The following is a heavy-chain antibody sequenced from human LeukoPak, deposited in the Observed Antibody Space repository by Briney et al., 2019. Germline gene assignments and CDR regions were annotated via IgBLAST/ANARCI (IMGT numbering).Heavy chain of an antibody. D-gene: IGHD6-6*01. J-gene: IGHJ6*03. V-gene: IGHV4-61*02. Sequence: SQTLSLTCTVSGGSISSGGYYWSGIRQPAGKGLEWIWRIYTSGSTNYNPSLKNRVTISVDTSNNQFSMKLSSVTAADTAVYYCARDSSSSKPNYYYYYYMDVWGXXTXXTXSS. CDR3: ARDSSSSKPNYYYYYYMDV. CDR2: IYTSGST. CDR1: GGSISSGGYY.